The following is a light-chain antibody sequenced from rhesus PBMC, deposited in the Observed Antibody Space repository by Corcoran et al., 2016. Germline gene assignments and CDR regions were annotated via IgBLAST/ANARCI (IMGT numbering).Light chain of an antibody. V-gene: IGKV3-24*04. CDR3: QQSSNLSRT. J-gene: IGKJ1*01. Sequence: ETVVTQSPATLSLSPGERATLSCRASQNVGSSLAWYQQKPGQAPRLLIYAASSRATGIPDRFSGSGSGTDFTLTISTLEPEDVGVYYCQQSSNLSRTFGQGTRVEIK. CDR2: AAS. CDR1: QNVGSS.